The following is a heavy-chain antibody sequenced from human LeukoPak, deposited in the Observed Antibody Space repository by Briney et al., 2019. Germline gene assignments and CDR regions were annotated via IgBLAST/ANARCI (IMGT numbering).Heavy chain of an antibody. V-gene: IGHV3-30-3*01. J-gene: IGHJ4*02. CDR2: ISYDGSNK. CDR3: ARGSSSPVGYFDY. D-gene: IGHD6-13*01. CDR1: GFTFSSYA. Sequence: GGSLRLSCAASGFTFSSYAMHWVCQAPGKGLEWVAVISYDGSNKYYADSVKGRFTISRDNSKNTLYLQMNSLRAEDTAVYYCARGSSSPVGYFDYWGQGTLVTVSS.